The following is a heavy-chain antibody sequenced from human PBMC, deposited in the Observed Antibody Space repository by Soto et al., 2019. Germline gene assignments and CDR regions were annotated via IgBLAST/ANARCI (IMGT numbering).Heavy chain of an antibody. Sequence: QVQLVQSGAEVKKPGSLLKVSCKASGATYSPFIAYAISWLRQAPGQGLEWMGRITPLGRSQHYAVGFQGRATISADSSTFTVSLELTNLTSDDAAVYFCARSRDRCGGDCYSVYAAFDLWGQGTAVTVSS. V-gene: IGHV1-69*06. CDR3: ARSRDRCGGDCYSVYAAFDL. J-gene: IGHJ3*01. D-gene: IGHD2-21*02. CDR1: GATYSPFIAYA. CDR2: ITPLGRSQ.